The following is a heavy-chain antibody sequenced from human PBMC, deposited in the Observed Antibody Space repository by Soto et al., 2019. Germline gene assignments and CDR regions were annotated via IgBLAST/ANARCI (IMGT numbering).Heavy chain of an antibody. CDR2: IYWDDDK. J-gene: IGHJ5*02. D-gene: IGHD2-2*01. CDR3: AHTVVPAGSWFDP. CDR1: LFSLRTPAAG. V-gene: IGHV2-5*02. Sequence: SGPRLLIPPQPLTPTCTCSLFSLRTPAAGVGWIRLPPGNALEWLALIYWDDDKRYSPSLKSRLTITKDTSKKQVVLTMTNMDPVDTATYYCAHTVVPAGSWFDPWGQGILVTVSS.